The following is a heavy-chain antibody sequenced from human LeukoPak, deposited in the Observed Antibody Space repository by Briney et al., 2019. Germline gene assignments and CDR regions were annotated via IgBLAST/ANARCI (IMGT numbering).Heavy chain of an antibody. CDR1: GTSISTYY. Sequence: PSETLSLTCTASGTSISTYYWNWIRQPPGKGLEWIAYIYYSGSTNYNPSLKSRVTISVDTSKNQFSLKLSSVTAADTAFYYCAKDNRRHYTSGPNPDSLHWGQGALVTVSS. V-gene: IGHV4-59*01. CDR2: IYYSGST. CDR3: AKDNRRHYTSGPNPDSLH. J-gene: IGHJ1*01. D-gene: IGHD6-19*01.